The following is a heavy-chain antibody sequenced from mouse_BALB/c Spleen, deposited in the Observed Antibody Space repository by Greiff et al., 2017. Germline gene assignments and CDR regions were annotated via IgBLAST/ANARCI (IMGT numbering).Heavy chain of an antibody. V-gene: IGHV6-6*02. D-gene: IGHD3-1*01. CDR1: GFTFSNYW. Sequence: EVKLMESGGGLVQPGGSMKLSCVASGFTFSNYWMNWVRQSPEKGLEWVAEIRIKSNNYAIHYAESGKGTFTIASDDSKSSVYLHMNHLRAEDAGNYCCTGTEARYFDYWGQGTTLTVSS. J-gene: IGHJ2*01. CDR3: TGTEARYFDY. CDR2: IRIKSNNYAI.